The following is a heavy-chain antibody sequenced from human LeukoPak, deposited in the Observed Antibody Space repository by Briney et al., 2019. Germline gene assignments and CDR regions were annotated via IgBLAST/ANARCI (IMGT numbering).Heavy chain of an antibody. D-gene: IGHD2-15*01. Sequence: SETLSLTCAVYGGSFSDYYWSWIRQPPGKGLEWIGEINHSGSTNYNPSLKSRVTISVDTSKNQFSLKLSSVTAADTAVYYCARDIVPDYWGQGTLVTVSS. CDR1: GGSFSDYY. V-gene: IGHV4-34*01. CDR3: ARDIVPDY. J-gene: IGHJ4*02. CDR2: INHSGST.